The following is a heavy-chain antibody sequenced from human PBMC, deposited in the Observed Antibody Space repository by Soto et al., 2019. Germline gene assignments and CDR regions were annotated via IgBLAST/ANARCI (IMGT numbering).Heavy chain of an antibody. V-gene: IGHV2-26*02. D-gene: IGHD2-8*02. CDR3: ARLSYTGSVYLKSEWLYP. CDR1: GFSLSNARMG. J-gene: IGHJ5*02. Sequence: QVTLKESGPVLVKPTETLTLTCTVSGFSLSNARMGVSWIRQPPGKALEWLAHIFSNDENSYSTSLKSRLTISNVTSKGLMAFTIIYFDDVVTDSRVVARLSYTGSVYLKSEWLYPCGQ. CDR2: IFSNDEN.